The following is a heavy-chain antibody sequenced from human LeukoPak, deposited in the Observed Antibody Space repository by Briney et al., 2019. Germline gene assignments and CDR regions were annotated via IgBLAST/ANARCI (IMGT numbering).Heavy chain of an antibody. CDR3: ARTIRDGYNPFDY. V-gene: IGHV4-59*01. J-gene: IGHJ4*02. D-gene: IGHD5-24*01. CDR2: IYYSGST. Sequence: SETLSRTCTVSGGSISSYYWSWIRQPPGKGLEWIGYIYYSGSTNYHPSLKSRVTISVDTSKNQFSLKLSSVTAADTSVYYCARTIRDGYNPFDYWGQGTLVTVSS. CDR1: GGSISSYY.